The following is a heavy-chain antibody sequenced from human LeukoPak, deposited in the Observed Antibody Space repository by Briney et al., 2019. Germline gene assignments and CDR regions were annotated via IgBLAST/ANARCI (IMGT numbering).Heavy chain of an antibody. J-gene: IGHJ4*02. CDR3: ARVQWLVPFDY. Sequence: SETLSLTCTVSGGSISTTTYYWGWIRQPPGKGLEWIWSMFYSGNTYHNPSLKSRVTISVDTSKNQFSLNLSSMTAADTAVYYCARVQWLVPFDYWGQGTLVTVSS. CDR1: GGSISTTTYY. D-gene: IGHD6-19*01. CDR2: MFYSGNT. V-gene: IGHV4-39*07.